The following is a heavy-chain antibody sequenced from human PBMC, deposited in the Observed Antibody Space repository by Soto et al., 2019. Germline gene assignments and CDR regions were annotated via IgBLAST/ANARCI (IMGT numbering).Heavy chain of an antibody. V-gene: IGHV1-8*01. J-gene: IGHJ4*02. CDR1: GYTFTDYD. CDR3: EVTTGY. Sequence: QVQVVQSRAEVKKPGASVKVSCKTSGYTFTDYDINWVRQATGQGLEWMGWVSPGNGNAGYAPQFQGRVTMTSDTSMSTVYMELSSLTSEDTAVYFCEVTTGYWGQGTMVTVSS. D-gene: IGHD2-21*02. CDR2: VSPGNGNA.